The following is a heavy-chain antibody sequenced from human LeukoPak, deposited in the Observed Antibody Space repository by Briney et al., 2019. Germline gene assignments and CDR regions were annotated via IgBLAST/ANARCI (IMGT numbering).Heavy chain of an antibody. CDR2: IYPGESDT. CDR1: GYSFSSYW. CDR3: ARHLYGYSSGWYSPYDY. Sequence: GESLKISCKGSGYSFSSYWIGWVRQMPGKGLEWMGIIYPGESDTRYSPSFQGQVTISADKSISTAYLQWSSLKASDTAMYYCARHLYGYSSGWYSPYDYWGQGTLVTVSS. V-gene: IGHV5-51*01. J-gene: IGHJ4*02. D-gene: IGHD6-19*01.